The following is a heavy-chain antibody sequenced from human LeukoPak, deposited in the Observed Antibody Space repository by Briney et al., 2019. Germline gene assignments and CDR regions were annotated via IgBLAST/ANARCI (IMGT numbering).Heavy chain of an antibody. Sequence: GASVKVSCKASGYTFTGYYMHWVRQAPGQGLEWMGWINPNSGGTNYAQKFQGRVTMTRDTSISTAYMELSRLRSDDTAVYYCARDLGFLEWLFERYYFDYWGQGTLVTVSS. CDR2: INPNSGGT. J-gene: IGHJ4*02. CDR3: ARDLGFLEWLFERYYFDY. D-gene: IGHD3-3*02. V-gene: IGHV1-2*02. CDR1: GYTFTGYY.